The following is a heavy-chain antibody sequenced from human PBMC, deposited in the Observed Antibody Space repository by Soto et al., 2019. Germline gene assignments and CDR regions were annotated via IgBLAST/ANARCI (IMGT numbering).Heavy chain of an antibody. J-gene: IGHJ4*02. CDR1: GFTFNNIY. CDR2: IKPDGTGT. CDR3: ATDLNWGST. V-gene: IGHV3-7*03. D-gene: IGHD7-27*01. Sequence: EVHLLESGGGLVQPGGSLRLSCAASGFTFNNIYMTWVRQPPGRGLEWVASIKPDGTGTHYVDSVRGRFTISRDNANNLLYLQVNSLTAGDTAIYYCATDLNWGSTWGQGTLVTVSS.